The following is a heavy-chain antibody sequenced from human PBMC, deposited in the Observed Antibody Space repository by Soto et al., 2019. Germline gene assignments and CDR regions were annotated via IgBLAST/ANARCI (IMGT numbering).Heavy chain of an antibody. CDR2: ISGSGGST. Sequence: GSLRLSCAASGFTFSSYAMSWVRQAPGKGLEWVSAISGSGGSTYYADSVKGRFTISRDNSKNTLYLQMNSLRAEDTAVYYCAKVVVQAAIFGWFDPWSQGTLVTVSS. CDR3: AKVVVQAAIFGWFDP. CDR1: GFTFSSYA. J-gene: IGHJ5*02. V-gene: IGHV3-23*01. D-gene: IGHD2-2*01.